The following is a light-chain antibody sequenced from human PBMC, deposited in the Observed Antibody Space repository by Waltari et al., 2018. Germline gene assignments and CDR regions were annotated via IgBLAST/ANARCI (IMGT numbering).Light chain of an antibody. Sequence: EIVLTQSPGTLSLSPGERATLSCRASQSVSSSYLAWYQQKPGQAPRLLIYGASTRATGIPARFSGSGSGTEFTLTISSLQSEDIAVYFCQQYSNWPPLTFGGGTKVQIK. CDR2: GAS. V-gene: IGKV3-15*01. J-gene: IGKJ4*01. CDR3: QQYSNWPPLT. CDR1: QSVSSSY.